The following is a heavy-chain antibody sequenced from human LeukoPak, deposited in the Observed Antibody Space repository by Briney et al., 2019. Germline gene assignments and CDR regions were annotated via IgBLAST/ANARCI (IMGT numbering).Heavy chain of an antibody. J-gene: IGHJ4*02. D-gene: IGHD5-18*01. CDR2: IFYSGST. CDR3: ARHTTMAHFDY. V-gene: IGHV4-59*08. Sequence: SETLSLTCTVSGGSISSYYWSWIRQPPGKGLEWIGYIFYSGSTNYNPSLKSRVSISVDTSKNQFSLRLSSVTAADTAVYYCARHTTMAHFDYWGQGTLATVSS. CDR1: GGSISSYY.